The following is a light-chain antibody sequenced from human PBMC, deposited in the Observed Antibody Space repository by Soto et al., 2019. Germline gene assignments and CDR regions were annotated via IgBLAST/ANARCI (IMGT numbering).Light chain of an antibody. CDR2: DAS. CDR1: QSVSSY. CDR3: QQRSNWPST. J-gene: IGKJ4*01. V-gene: IGKV3-11*01. Sequence: EIVLTQSPATLSLSPGERAALSCRASQSVSSYLAWYQQKPGQAPRLLIYDASKRAPGIPARFTGSGSGTDFTLTISSLEPEDFAVYLCQQRSNWPSTCGGGTKVEI.